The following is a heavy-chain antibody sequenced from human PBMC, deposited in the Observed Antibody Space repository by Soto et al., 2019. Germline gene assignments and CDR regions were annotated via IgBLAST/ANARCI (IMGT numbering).Heavy chain of an antibody. D-gene: IGHD2-15*01. CDR1: GYSFTSYW. CDR3: ARHRGDCSGGSCYYWFDP. Sequence: GESLKLSCKGSGYSFTSYWIGWVRQMPGKGLEWMGIIYPGDSDTRYSPSFQGQVTISADKSISTAYLQWSSLKASDTAMYYCARHRGDCSGGSCYYWFDPWGQGTLVTVSS. V-gene: IGHV5-51*01. CDR2: IYPGDSDT. J-gene: IGHJ5*02.